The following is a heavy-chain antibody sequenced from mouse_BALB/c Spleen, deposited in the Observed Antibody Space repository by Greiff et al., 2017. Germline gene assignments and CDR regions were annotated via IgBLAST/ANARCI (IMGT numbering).Heavy chain of an antibody. V-gene: IGHV14-4*02. D-gene: IGHD1-1*01. CDR3: NAGYYGSRYFDY. CDR1: GFNIKDYY. CDR2: IDPENGDT. J-gene: IGHJ2*01. Sequence: EVKLVESGAELVRSGASVKLSCTASGFNIKDYYMHWVKQRPEQGLEWIGWIDPENGDTEYAPKFQGKATMTADTSSNTAYLQLSSLTSEDTAVYYCNAGYYGSRYFDYWGQGTTLTVSS.